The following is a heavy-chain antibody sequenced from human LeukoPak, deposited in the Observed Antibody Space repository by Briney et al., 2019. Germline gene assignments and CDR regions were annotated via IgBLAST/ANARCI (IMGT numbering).Heavy chain of an antibody. CDR3: ARDDAVRGVMSGIDY. CDR2: INPNSGGT. V-gene: IGHV1-2*02. CDR1: GYTFTGYY. D-gene: IGHD3-10*01. Sequence: ASVKVSCKASGYTFTGYYMHWVRQAPGQGLEWMGWINPNSGGTNYAQKFQGRVTMTRDTSISTAYMELSRLRSDDTAVYYCARDDAVRGVMSGIDYWGQGTLVTVSS. J-gene: IGHJ4*02.